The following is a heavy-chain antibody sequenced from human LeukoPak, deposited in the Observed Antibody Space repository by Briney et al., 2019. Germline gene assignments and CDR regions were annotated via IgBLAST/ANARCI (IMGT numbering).Heavy chain of an antibody. J-gene: IGHJ6*02. D-gene: IGHD2-21*01. Sequence: GGSLRLSCAASGFTFSTYEMNWVRQAPGKGLEWVSYISSSGTTIYYADSVKGRFTISRDNAKNSLYLQMNSLRAEDTAVYYCARSDDGMDVWGQGTTVTVSS. V-gene: IGHV3-48*03. CDR3: ARSDDGMDV. CDR1: GFTFSTYE. CDR2: ISSSGTTI.